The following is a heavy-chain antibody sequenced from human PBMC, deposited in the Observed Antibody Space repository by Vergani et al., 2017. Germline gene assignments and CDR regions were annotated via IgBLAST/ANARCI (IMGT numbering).Heavy chain of an antibody. V-gene: IGHV3-7*01. CDR1: GFTFSSYW. CDR2: IKQDGSEK. J-gene: IGHJ4*02. Sequence: EVQLLESGGGLVQPGGSLRLSCAASGFTFSSYWMSWVRQAPGKGLEWVANIKQDGSEKYYVDSVKGRFTISRDNAKNSLYLQMNSLRAEDTAVYYCARDGALDPYCSSTSCYAVDYWGQGTLVTVSS. D-gene: IGHD2-2*01. CDR3: ARDGALDPYCSSTSCYAVDY.